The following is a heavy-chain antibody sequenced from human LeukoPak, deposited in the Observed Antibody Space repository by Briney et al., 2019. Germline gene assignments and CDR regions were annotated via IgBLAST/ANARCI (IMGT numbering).Heavy chain of an antibody. CDR2: IKSKTDGGTT. CDR1: GFTFSSAW. D-gene: IGHD2-15*01. J-gene: IGHJ4*02. V-gene: IGHV3-15*01. CDR3: TTEGYCSGGNCYSFDH. Sequence: GGSLRLSRAASGFTFSSAWMTWVRQAPGKGLECIGRIKSKTDGGTTDYAAPVKGRFTVSRDDSKNTVYLQMNSLKTEDTGVYYCTTEGYCSGGNCYSFDHWGQGTLVTVSS.